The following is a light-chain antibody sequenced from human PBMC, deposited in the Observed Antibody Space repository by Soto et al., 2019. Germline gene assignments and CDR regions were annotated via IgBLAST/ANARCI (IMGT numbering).Light chain of an antibody. CDR3: QHRMNWPLT. CDR2: DAS. Sequence: EIVLTQSPATLSLSPGERATLSCRASQTISSYLLWYQQKPGQAPRLLIYDASNRATGIPARFSGSGSETDFTLTFSSLEPEDFAVYYCQHRMNWPLTFGQGTRLEIK. CDR1: QTISSY. V-gene: IGKV3-11*01. J-gene: IGKJ5*01.